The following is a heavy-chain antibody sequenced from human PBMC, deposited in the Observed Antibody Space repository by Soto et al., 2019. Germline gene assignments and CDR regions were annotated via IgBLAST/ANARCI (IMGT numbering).Heavy chain of an antibody. J-gene: IGHJ4*02. V-gene: IGHV3-30*18. Sequence: PGVSLRLSFVSSGFTFNNYAFHWLRQAPGAGLEWVAVISNDGSDKYYADSVKGRFTISRDSSKNTLHLQMDSLRAEDTAVYYCAKVRIAPAKPFYFDSWGQGTLVTVSS. CDR2: ISNDGSDK. CDR1: GFTFNNYA. CDR3: AKVRIAPAKPFYFDS. D-gene: IGHD6-13*01.